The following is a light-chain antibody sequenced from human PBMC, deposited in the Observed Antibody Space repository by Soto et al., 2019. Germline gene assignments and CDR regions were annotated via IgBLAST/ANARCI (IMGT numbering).Light chain of an antibody. J-gene: IGKJ1*01. CDR1: QSVSSSY. V-gene: IGKV3-20*01. Sequence: IVLTHSPGTLSLSPSERATLSFRASQSVSSSYLAWYQQKPGQAPRLLIHGASSRATGIPDRISGSGSGTDFTLTISRLEPEDFAVYYCQQYGYLGTFGQGTKVDIK. CDR3: QQYGYLGT. CDR2: GAS.